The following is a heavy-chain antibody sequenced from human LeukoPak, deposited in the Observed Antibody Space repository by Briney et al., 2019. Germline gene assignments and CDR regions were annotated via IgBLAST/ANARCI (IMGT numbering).Heavy chain of an antibody. CDR3: ARDYYDSSGYYLNFDY. V-gene: IGHV4-59*01. J-gene: IGHJ4*02. D-gene: IGHD3-22*01. CDR1: GGSISGYY. Sequence: SETLSLTCTVSGGSISGYYWSWIRQPPGKGLEWIGDIYYSGTTKYNPSLKSRVTISVDTSKNQFSLKLSSVTAADTAVYYCARDYYDSSGYYLNFDYWGQGTLVTVSS. CDR2: IYYSGTT.